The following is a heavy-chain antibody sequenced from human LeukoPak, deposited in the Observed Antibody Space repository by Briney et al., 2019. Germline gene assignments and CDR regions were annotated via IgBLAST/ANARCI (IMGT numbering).Heavy chain of an antibody. CDR2: VNPNNGGT. CDR1: GYTFTGYY. V-gene: IGHV1-2*04. CDR3: ARRRLTGDAFDI. Sequence: ASVKVSCKASGYTFTGYYMHWVRQAPGQGLEWMGWVNPNNGGTNYAQKFQGWVTMTRDTSISTAYMELSRLRSDDTAVYYCARRRLTGDAFDIWGQGTMVTVSS. J-gene: IGHJ3*02. D-gene: IGHD1-20*01.